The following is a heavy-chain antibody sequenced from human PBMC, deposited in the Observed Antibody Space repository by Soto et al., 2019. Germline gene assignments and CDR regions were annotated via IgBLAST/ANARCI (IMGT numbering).Heavy chain of an antibody. V-gene: IGHV4-4*07. J-gene: IGHJ4*02. CDR2: MHSSGST. D-gene: IGHD4-4*01. CDR1: GGSISSYY. CDR3: ASLPTVSSSAF. Sequence: QVQLQESGPGLVKASESLSLTCAVSGGSISSYYWSWIRQPAGKGLEWIGRMHSSGSTNYNPSLKSRVTMSVDTSKNQFSLKMSSVTAADTAVYYCASLPTVSSSAFWGQGILVTAS.